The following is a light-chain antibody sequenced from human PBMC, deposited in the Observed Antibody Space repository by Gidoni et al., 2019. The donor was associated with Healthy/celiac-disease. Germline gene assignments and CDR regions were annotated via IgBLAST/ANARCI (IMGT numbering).Light chain of an antibody. CDR1: SSDVGSYNL. CDR3: CSYAGSSTV. CDR2: EGS. J-gene: IGLJ2*01. V-gene: IGLV2-23*01. Sequence: QSALTQPASASGSPGQSITIACTGTSSDVGSYNLVSWYQQHPGKAPKLMIYEGSKRPSGVSNRFSGSKSGNTSSLTISWLQAEDEADYYCCSYAGSSTVFGGGTKLTVL.